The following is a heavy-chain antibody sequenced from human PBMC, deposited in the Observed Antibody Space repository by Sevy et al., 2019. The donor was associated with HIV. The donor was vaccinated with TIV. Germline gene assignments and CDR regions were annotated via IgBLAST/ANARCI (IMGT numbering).Heavy chain of an antibody. CDR3: ARAQPLYCSSTSCYSHGMDV. CDR2: ISYDGSNK. V-gene: IGHV3-30-3*01. D-gene: IGHD2-2*01. CDR1: GFTFSSYA. Sequence: GGSLRLSCAASGFTFSSYAMHWVRQAPGKGLEWEAVISYDGSNKYYADSVKGRFTISRDNSKNTLYLQMNSLRAEDTAVYYCARAQPLYCSSTSCYSHGMDVWGQGTTVTVSS. J-gene: IGHJ6*02.